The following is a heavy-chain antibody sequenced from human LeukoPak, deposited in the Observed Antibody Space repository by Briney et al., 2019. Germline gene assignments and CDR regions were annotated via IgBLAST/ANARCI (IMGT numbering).Heavy chain of an antibody. D-gene: IGHD2-2*01. CDR1: GYSFTNYW. CDR2: IYYDDSDT. V-gene: IGHV5-51*01. J-gene: IGHJ4*02. Sequence: GESLKISCKGSGYSFTNYWIGWVRQMPGEGLEVMGIIYYDDSDTTYSPSFQGQVTISIDNSMSTAYLQWSSLKASDTAMYYCARHSVRGSTSCYFDYWGQGTLVTVSS. CDR3: ARHSVRGSTSCYFDY.